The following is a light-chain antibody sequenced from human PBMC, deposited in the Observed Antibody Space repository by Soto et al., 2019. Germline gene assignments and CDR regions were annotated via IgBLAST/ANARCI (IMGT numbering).Light chain of an antibody. CDR2: DAS. Sequence: AIQLTQSPSSLSASVGDRATITCRASQDINNALAWYQQKPGKPPSLLIYDASSLESGVPSRFSGSGSGTDFTLTISSLQPEDFATYYCQQFNSYPFTFGPGTKVDVK. V-gene: IGKV1-13*02. CDR3: QQFNSYPFT. CDR1: QDINNA. J-gene: IGKJ3*01.